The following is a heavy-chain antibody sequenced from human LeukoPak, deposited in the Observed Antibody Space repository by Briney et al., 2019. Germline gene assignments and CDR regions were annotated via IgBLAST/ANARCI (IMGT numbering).Heavy chain of an antibody. D-gene: IGHD6-13*01. CDR3: TRLSSSWVRFYYYMDV. V-gene: IGHV3-48*01. J-gene: IGHJ6*03. Sequence: GGSLRLSCAASGLTFSSYSMNWVRQAPGKGLEWVSYISSSSSTIYYADSVKGRFTISRDNAKNSLYLQMNSLRAEDTAVYYCTRLSSSWVRFYYYMDVWGKGTTVTVSS. CDR2: ISSSSSTI. CDR1: GLTFSSYS.